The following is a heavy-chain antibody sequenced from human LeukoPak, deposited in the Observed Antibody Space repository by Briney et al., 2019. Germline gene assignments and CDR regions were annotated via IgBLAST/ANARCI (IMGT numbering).Heavy chain of an antibody. V-gene: IGHV3-30-3*01. CDR1: GFTLSSYP. D-gene: IGHD5-18*01. CDR2: ISYDGSNK. Sequence: PGGSLRLSCAASGFTLSSYPMLWVRQAPGKGLEWVALISYDGSNKYYADSVKGRFTISRDYSKNTLYLQMNSLRAEDTAVYYCARTPMATGAYFDYWGQGTLVTVSS. J-gene: IGHJ4*02. CDR3: ARTPMATGAYFDY.